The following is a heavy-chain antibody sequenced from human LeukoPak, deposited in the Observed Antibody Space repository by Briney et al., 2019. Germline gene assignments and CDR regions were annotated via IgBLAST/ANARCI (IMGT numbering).Heavy chain of an antibody. D-gene: IGHD3-22*01. CDR2: IDHSGST. V-gene: IGHV4-34*01. Sequence: SETLSLTCAVYGGSFSNYYWSWIRQPPGKGLEWIGEIDHSGSTNYNPSLKSRVTISVDTSKNQFSLKLSSVTAADTAVYYCARGPIGPWGQGTLVTVSS. CDR3: ARGPIGP. J-gene: IGHJ5*02. CDR1: GGSFSNYY.